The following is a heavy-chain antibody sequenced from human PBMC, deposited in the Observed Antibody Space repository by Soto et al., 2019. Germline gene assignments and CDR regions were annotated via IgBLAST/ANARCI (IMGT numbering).Heavy chain of an antibody. Sequence: SGPTLVNPTQTLTLTCTFSGFSLSTSGMCVSWIRQPPGKALEWLARIDWDDDKYYSTSLKTRLTISKDTSKNQVVLTMTNMDPVDTATYYCARSFSAFGGVIVLDLLFDYWGQGTLVTVSS. CDR1: GFSLSTSGMC. D-gene: IGHD3-16*02. V-gene: IGHV2-70*11. J-gene: IGHJ4*02. CDR3: ARSFSAFGGVIVLDLLFDY. CDR2: IDWDDDK.